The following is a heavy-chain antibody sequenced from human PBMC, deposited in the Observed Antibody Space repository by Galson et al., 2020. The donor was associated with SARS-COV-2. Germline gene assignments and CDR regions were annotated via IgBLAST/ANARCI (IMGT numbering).Heavy chain of an antibody. CDR2: MNEDESKQ. CDR1: GFAFSNSW. Sequence: GGSLRLSCAASGFAFSNSWMRWVRQAPGKGLEWVADMNEDESKQYYADSVRGRFTISRDNAKNSLYLQMNSLRVEDTAVYFCVKDFNWASHLWGRGTLVTVSS. V-gene: IGHV3-7*05. CDR3: VKDFNWASHL. D-gene: IGHD3-16*01. J-gene: IGHJ2*01.